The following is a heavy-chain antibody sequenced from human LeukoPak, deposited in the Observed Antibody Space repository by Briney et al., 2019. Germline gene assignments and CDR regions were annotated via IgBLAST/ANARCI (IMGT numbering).Heavy chain of an antibody. D-gene: IGHD4-17*01. CDR2: ISGSGVSGGNT. CDR1: GFTFSSYA. Sequence: GGSLRLSCAASGFTFSSYAMSWVRQAPGKGLEWVSNISGSGVSGGNTYYADSVKGRFAISRDNSKNTLYLQMNSLRAEDTAVYYCAKARRGDYVVHFDYWGQGTPVTVSS. J-gene: IGHJ4*02. V-gene: IGHV3-23*01. CDR3: AKARRGDYVVHFDY.